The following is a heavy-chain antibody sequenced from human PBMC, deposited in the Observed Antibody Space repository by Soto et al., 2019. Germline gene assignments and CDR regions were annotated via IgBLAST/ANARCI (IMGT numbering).Heavy chain of an antibody. CDR2: IYYSGST. D-gene: IGHD3-22*01. Sequence: SEILSIPCPVSGCSISSGGYYWSWIRQHPGKGLEWIGYIYYSGSTYYNPSLKSRVTISVDTSKNQFSLKLSSVTAADTAVYYCASTLYYYDSSGYYPDAFDIWGQGIMVTRLL. CDR3: ASTLYYYDSSGYYPDAFDI. CDR1: GCSISSGGYY. V-gene: IGHV4-31*03. J-gene: IGHJ3*02.